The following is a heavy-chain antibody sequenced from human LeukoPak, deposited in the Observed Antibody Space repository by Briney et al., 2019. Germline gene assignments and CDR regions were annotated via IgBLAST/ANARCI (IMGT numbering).Heavy chain of an antibody. CDR3: ARAVRYCSSTSCSYYFDY. CDR2: MNPNSGNT. Sequence: ASVKVSCKASGYTFTSYDINWVRQATGQGLEWMGWMNPNSGNTGYAQKFQGRVTMTRNTSISTAYMELSSLGSEDTAVYYCARAVRYCSSTSCSYYFDYWGQGTLVTVSS. V-gene: IGHV1-8*01. D-gene: IGHD2-2*01. CDR1: GYTFTSYD. J-gene: IGHJ4*02.